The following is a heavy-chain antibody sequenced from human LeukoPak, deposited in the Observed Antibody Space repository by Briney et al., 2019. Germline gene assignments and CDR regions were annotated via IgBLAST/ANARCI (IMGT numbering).Heavy chain of an antibody. CDR1: GFTFGDYA. J-gene: IGHJ5*02. Sequence: PGRSLRLSCTASGFTFGDYAMSWFRQAPGKGLEWVGFIRSKAYGGTTEYAASVKGRFTISRDDSKSIAYLQMNGLKTEDTAVYYCTRARLLWFGELSRRFDPWGQGTLVTVSS. V-gene: IGHV3-49*03. CDR2: IRSKAYGGTT. D-gene: IGHD3-10*01. CDR3: TRARLLWFGELSRRFDP.